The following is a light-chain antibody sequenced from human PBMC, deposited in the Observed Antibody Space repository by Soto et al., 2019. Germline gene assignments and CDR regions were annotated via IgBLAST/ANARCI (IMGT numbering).Light chain of an antibody. Sequence: ALTQPASVSGSPGQSITISCTGTSSDVGGYNYVSWYQQHPGKAPKLMIYDVSNRPSGVSNRFSGSKSGNTASLTISGLQAEDEADYYCCSYTSSSTYVFGTGTKLTVL. V-gene: IGLV2-14*01. J-gene: IGLJ1*01. CDR1: SSDVGGYNY. CDR3: CSYTSSSTYV. CDR2: DVS.